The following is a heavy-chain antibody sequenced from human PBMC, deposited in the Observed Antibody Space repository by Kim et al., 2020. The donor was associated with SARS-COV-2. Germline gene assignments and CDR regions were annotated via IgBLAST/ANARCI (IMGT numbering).Heavy chain of an antibody. J-gene: IGHJ6*02. Sequence: GGSLRLSCAASGFTFDDYAMHWVRQTPGKGLEWVSGISWNSGSIGYADSVKGRFTISRDNAKNSLYLQMNSLRAEDTALYYCAKDIARYSSSSVPGYYGMDVWGQGTTVTVSS. CDR1: GFTFDDYA. CDR2: ISWNSGSI. D-gene: IGHD6-6*01. V-gene: IGHV3-9*01. CDR3: AKDIARYSSSSVPGYYGMDV.